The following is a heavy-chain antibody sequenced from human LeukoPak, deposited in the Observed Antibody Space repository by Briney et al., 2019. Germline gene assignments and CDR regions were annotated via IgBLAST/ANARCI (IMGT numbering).Heavy chain of an antibody. CDR1: GGSFSGYY. V-gene: IGHV4-34*01. CDR2: INHSGST. CDR3: ARRRIITMIVVVMKTPYFDY. D-gene: IGHD3-22*01. J-gene: IGHJ4*02. Sequence: PSETLSLTCAVYGGSFSGYYWSWIRQPPGKGLEWIGEINHSGSTNYNPSLKSRVTIPVDTSKNQFSLKLSSVTAADTAVYYCARRRIITMIVVVMKTPYFDYWGQGTLVTVSS.